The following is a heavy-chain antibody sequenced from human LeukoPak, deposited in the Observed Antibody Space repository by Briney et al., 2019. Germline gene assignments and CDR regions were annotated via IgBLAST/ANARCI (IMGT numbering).Heavy chain of an antibody. CDR3: AKVATVGNPYFDY. J-gene: IGHJ4*02. Sequence: PSETLSLTCAVSGYSISSSYYWGWIRQPPGKGLEWIGSIYHSGSTYYNPSLKSRVTISVDTSKNQFSLKLSSVTAADTAVYYCAKVATVGNPYFDYWGQGTLVTVSS. D-gene: IGHD5-12*01. CDR2: IYHSGST. V-gene: IGHV4-38-2*01. CDR1: GYSISSSYY.